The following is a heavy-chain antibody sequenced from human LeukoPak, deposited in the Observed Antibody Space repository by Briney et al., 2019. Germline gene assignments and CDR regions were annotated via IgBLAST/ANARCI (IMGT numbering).Heavy chain of an antibody. Sequence: GSLRLSCAASGFALSSHWMTWVRQVPGRGPEWVANVNRDGSETYYLDSVKGRFTISRDNAKNSLYLQMNSLRAEDTAVYYCAREEVGSGWYWDYYYYGMDVWGQGTTVTVSS. CDR3: AREEVGSGWYWDYYYYGMDV. CDR1: GFALSSHW. D-gene: IGHD6-19*01. J-gene: IGHJ6*02. V-gene: IGHV3-7*03. CDR2: VNRDGSET.